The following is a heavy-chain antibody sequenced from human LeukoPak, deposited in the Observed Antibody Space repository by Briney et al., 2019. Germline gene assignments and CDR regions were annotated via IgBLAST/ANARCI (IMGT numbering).Heavy chain of an antibody. V-gene: IGHV5-51*01. Sequence: GESLKISCKGSGYSFTSYWIGWVRQMPGKGLEWMGIIYPGDSDTRYSPSFQGQVTISADKSISTAYLQWSSLKASDTAMYYCARRRDLYSGSYYPFDYWGQGTLVSVSS. D-gene: IGHD1-26*01. CDR1: GYSFTSYW. CDR3: ARRRDLYSGSYYPFDY. J-gene: IGHJ4*02. CDR2: IYPGDSDT.